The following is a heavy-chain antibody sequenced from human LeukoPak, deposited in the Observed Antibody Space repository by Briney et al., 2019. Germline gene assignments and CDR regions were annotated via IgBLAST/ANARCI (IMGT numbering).Heavy chain of an antibody. J-gene: IGHJ4*02. CDR1: GFTFTSYG. CDR3: ARDGAFG. D-gene: IGHD3-3*02. V-gene: IGHV3-33*01. Sequence: PGGSLRLSCATSGFTFTSYGMHWVRQAPGKGLEWVAVIWYDGSNKYYADSVKGRFTISRDDSKNTLYLQMNSLGAEDTAVYYCARDGAFGWGQGPLVTVSS. CDR2: IWYDGSNK.